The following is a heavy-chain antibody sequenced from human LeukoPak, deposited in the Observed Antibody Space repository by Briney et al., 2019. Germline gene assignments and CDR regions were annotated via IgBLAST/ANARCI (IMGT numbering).Heavy chain of an antibody. CDR1: GFTFSSYA. V-gene: IGHV3-23*01. CDR2: ISGSGGST. CDR3: TTMYYYGSGSYYY. J-gene: IGHJ4*02. Sequence: GGSLRLSCAASGFTFSSYAMSWVRQAPGKGLEWVSAISGSGGSTYYADSVKGRFTISRDNSKNTLYLQMNSLKTEDTAVYYCTTMYYYGSGSYYYWGQGTLVTVSP. D-gene: IGHD3-10*01.